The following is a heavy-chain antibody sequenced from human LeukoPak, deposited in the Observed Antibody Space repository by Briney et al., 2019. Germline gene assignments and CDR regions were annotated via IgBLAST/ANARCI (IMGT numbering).Heavy chain of an antibody. V-gene: IGHV3-53*01. D-gene: IGHD3-22*01. CDR3: ARYHYYDSSGVEKAFDI. CDR1: GFTVSNNY. J-gene: IGHJ3*02. CDR2: IYSDGST. Sequence: GGSLRLSCAASGFTVSNNYMSWVRHAPGKGLEWVSVIYSDGSTYYADCAKGRFTISRDSSKNTLYLQMSSLRAEDTAVYYCARYHYYDSSGVEKAFDIWGQGTMVTGSS.